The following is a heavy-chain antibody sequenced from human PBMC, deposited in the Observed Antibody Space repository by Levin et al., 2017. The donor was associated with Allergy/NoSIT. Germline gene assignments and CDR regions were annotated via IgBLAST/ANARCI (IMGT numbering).Heavy chain of an antibody. D-gene: IGHD6-13*01. CDR1: GYTFTSYD. CDR2: MNPNSGNT. V-gene: IGHV1-8*01. J-gene: IGHJ5*02. CDR3: ARGRLPSSSRSFDP. Sequence: GESLKISCKASGYTFTSYDINWVRQATGQGLEWMGWMNPNSGNTGYAQKFQGRVTMTRNTSISTAYMELSSLRSEDTAVYYCARGRLPSSSRSFDPWGQGTLVTVSS.